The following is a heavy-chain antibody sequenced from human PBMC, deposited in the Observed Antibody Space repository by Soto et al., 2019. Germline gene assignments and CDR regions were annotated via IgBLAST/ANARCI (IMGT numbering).Heavy chain of an antibody. CDR3: ARPHSFPSPSACFDP. Sequence: GESRKISCIGSGYSFSTYWIAWVREMPGKVLEWMGIIYPSDSDTRYCRSFQGQVTISADTPLSTPDLQWGSLKASDTDIVYCARPHSFPSPSACFDPWGPATQVTVSS. CDR1: GYSFSTYW. CDR2: IYPSDSDT. D-gene: IGHD6-6*01. J-gene: IGHJ5*02. V-gene: IGHV5-51*01.